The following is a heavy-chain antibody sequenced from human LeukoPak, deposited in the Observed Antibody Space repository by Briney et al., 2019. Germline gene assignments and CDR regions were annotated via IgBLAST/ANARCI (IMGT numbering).Heavy chain of an antibody. CDR1: GGSISSGDYY. Sequence: SQTLSLTCTVSGGSISSGDYYWSWIRQPPGKGLEWIGYIYYSGSTYYNPSLKSRVTISVDTSKNQFSLKLSSVTAAVTAVYYCAIARYCSGGSCYHFDYWGQGTLVTVSS. V-gene: IGHV4-30-4*01. J-gene: IGHJ4*02. CDR2: IYYSGST. D-gene: IGHD2-15*01. CDR3: AIARYCSGGSCYHFDY.